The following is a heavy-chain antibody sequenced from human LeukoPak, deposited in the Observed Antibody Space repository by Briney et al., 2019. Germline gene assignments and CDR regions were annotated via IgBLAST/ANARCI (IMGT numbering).Heavy chain of an antibody. CDR1: GFTFSSYS. Sequence: GSLRLSCAASGFTFSSYSMNWVRQAPGKGLEWVSYISSSSSTIYYADSVKGRFTISRGNAKNSLFLQMNNLRDEDTAVYYCARETYIAAAGTITKYYFDYWGQGTLVTVSS. D-gene: IGHD6-13*01. V-gene: IGHV3-48*02. CDR3: ARETYIAAAGTITKYYFDY. J-gene: IGHJ4*02. CDR2: ISSSSSTI.